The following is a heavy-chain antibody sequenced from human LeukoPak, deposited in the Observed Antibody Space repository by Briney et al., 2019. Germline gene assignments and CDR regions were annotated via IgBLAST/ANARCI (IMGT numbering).Heavy chain of an antibody. J-gene: IGHJ6*03. V-gene: IGHV1-69*05. CDR2: IIPIFGTA. Sequence: ASVKVSCKASGYTFTSYGISWVRQAPGQGLEWMGWIIPIFGTANYAQKFQGRVTITTDESTSTAYMELSSLRSEDTAVCYCARDSLGYDFWSGYERFDYYYYYMDVWGKGTTVTVSS. CDR3: ARDSLGYDFWSGYERFDYYYYYMDV. D-gene: IGHD3-3*01. CDR1: GYTFTSYG.